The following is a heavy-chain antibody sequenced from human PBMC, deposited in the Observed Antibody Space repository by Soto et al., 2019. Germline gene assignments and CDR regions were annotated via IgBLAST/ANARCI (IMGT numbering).Heavy chain of an antibody. D-gene: IGHD5-18*01. CDR2: INPNSGGT. V-gene: IGHV1-2*02. Sequence: VSVKVSCKASGYTFTGYYMPWVRQAPGQGLEWMGWINPNSGGTNYAQKFQGRVTMTRDTSISTACMELSRLRSDDTAVYYCAREVRYSYGLAGDYWGQGTLVTVSS. CDR1: GYTFTGYY. CDR3: AREVRYSYGLAGDY. J-gene: IGHJ4*02.